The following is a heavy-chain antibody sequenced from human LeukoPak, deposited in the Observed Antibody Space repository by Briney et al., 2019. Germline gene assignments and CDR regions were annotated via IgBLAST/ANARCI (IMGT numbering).Heavy chain of an antibody. CDR3: ARGPYCTDDSCYENWFDP. Sequence: SETLSLTCAVYGGSFSGYYWSWIRQPPGKGLDWIGEIHHSGTANYSPSLKSRVTISVDTSKNQFSLNLSSVTAADTAVYYCARGPYCTDDSCYENWFDPWGQGTLVTVSS. J-gene: IGHJ5*02. CDR2: IHHSGTA. CDR1: GGSFSGYY. D-gene: IGHD2-8*01. V-gene: IGHV4-34*01.